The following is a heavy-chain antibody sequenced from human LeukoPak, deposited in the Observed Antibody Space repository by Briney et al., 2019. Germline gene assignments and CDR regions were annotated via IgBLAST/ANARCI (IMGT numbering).Heavy chain of an antibody. Sequence: GGSLRLSCATSGFTFNTHGMHWVRQAPGKGLEWVAVISNDGTNKDYADSVKGRFTISRDNAKNSLYLQMNSLRAEDTALYHCARDLLGAASGGWFDPWGQGTLVTVSS. V-gene: IGHV3-33*05. D-gene: IGHD3-10*01. CDR1: GFTFNTHG. CDR3: ARDLLGAASGGWFDP. CDR2: ISNDGTNK. J-gene: IGHJ5*02.